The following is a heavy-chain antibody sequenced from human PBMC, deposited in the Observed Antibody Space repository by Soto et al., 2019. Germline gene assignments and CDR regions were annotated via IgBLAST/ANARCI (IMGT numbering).Heavy chain of an antibody. Sequence: PGGSLRLSCAASGFTFSSYAMHWVRQAPGKGLEWVAVISYDGSNKFYADSVKGRFTISRDNSKNTLYLQMNSLRAEDTAVYYCTRSRRTFYYYYGLDVWGQGTTVTVSS. CDR1: GFTFSSYA. CDR3: TRSRRTFYYYYGLDV. J-gene: IGHJ6*02. V-gene: IGHV3-30-3*01. D-gene: IGHD2-8*01. CDR2: ISYDGSNK.